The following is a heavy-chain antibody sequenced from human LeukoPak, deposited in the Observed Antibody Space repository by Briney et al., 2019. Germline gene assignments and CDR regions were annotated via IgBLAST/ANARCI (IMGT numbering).Heavy chain of an antibody. D-gene: IGHD6-19*01. V-gene: IGHV3-9*01. Sequence: GGSLRLSCAASGFTFDDYAMHWVRQAPGKGLEWVSGISWNSGSIGYADSVKGRFTISRDNAKNSLYLQMNSLRAEDTALYYCAKGGYSSGWPPDYWGQGTLVTVSS. CDR3: AKGGYSSGWPPDY. J-gene: IGHJ4*02. CDR2: ISWNSGSI. CDR1: GFTFDDYA.